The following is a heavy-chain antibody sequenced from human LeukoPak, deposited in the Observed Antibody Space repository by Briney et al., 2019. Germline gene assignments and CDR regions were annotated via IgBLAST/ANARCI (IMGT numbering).Heavy chain of an antibody. CDR3: ARHQTSYSSSSYTQD. V-gene: IGHV3-23*01. J-gene: IGHJ4*02. CDR2: ISGSGTTT. CDR1: GFTFSTYA. D-gene: IGHD6-13*01. Sequence: PGGSLRLSCAASGFTFSTYAMSWVRQAPGKGLDWVSSISGSGTTTYYADSVKGRFTIYRENSKNTLFLQMYSLAAEDTALYYCARHQTSYSSSSYTQDWGQGTLVTVSS.